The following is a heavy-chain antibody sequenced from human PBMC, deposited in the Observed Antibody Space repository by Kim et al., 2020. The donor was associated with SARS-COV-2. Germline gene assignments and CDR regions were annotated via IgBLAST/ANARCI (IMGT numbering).Heavy chain of an antibody. V-gene: IGHV3-15*01. J-gene: IGHJ4*02. D-gene: IGHD6-13*01. CDR2: T. Sequence: TDYAAPVKGRFTMSRDDSKNTLHLQMNGLDTEDTGVYYCTTLISAAGRGYWGQGTLVTVSS. CDR3: TTLISAAGRGY.